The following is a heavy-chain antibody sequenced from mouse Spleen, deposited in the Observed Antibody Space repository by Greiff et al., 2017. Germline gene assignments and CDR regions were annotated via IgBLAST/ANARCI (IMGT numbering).Heavy chain of an antibody. CDR3: ARDQDYRYDEMAY. J-gene: IGHJ3*01. CDR2: IWAGGST. Sequence: VKLVESGPGLVAPSQSLSITCTVSGFSLTSYGVHWVRQPPGKGLEWLGVIWAGGSTNYNSALMSRLSISKDNSKSQVFLKMNSLQTDDTAMYYCARDQDYRYDEMAYWGQGTLVTVSA. D-gene: IGHD2-14*01. V-gene: IGHV2-9*02. CDR1: GFSLTSYG.